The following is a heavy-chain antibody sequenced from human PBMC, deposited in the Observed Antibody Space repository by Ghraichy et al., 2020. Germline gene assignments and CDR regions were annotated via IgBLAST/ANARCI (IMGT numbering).Heavy chain of an antibody. J-gene: IGHJ4*02. V-gene: IGHV3-7*01. CDR1: GFTFSSYW. Sequence: GESLNISCAASGFTFSSYWMSWVRQAPGKGLEWVANIKQDGSEKYYVDSVKGRFTISRDNAKNSLYLQMNSLRAEDTAVYYCARDSSDGSPNNWGQGTLVTVSS. D-gene: IGHD5-24*01. CDR2: IKQDGSEK. CDR3: ARDSSDGSPNN.